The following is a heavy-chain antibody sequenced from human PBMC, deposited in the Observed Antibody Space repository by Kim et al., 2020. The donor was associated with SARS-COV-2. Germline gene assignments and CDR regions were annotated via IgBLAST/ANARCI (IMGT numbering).Heavy chain of an antibody. D-gene: IGHD2-2*03. Sequence: ASVKVSCKASGYTFSDYHIHWVRQAPGQGPEWMAWINCKSCGTEYSQMFQGRVTVTRDTSISTAYMDLSGLMSDDTAVYYCATWIPVPAGRVPYWGQGTLVTVSS. CDR1: GYTFSDYH. CDR2: INCKSCGT. V-gene: IGHV1-2*02. CDR3: ATWIPVPAGRVPY. J-gene: IGHJ4*02.